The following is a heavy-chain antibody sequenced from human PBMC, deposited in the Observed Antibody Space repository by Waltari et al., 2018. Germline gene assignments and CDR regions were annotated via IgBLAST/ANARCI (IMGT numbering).Heavy chain of an antibody. D-gene: IGHD6-13*01. CDR3: ARDQGSSWTYDAFDI. CDR1: GGSISSSSYY. CDR2: IYYSGST. Sequence: QLQLQESGPGLVKPSETLSLTCTVSGGSISSSSYYWGWIRQPPGKGLEWIGSIYYSGSTYSNPSLKSRGTISVDTSKTQFSLKLSSVTAADTAVYYCARDQGSSWTYDAFDIWGQGTMVTVSS. J-gene: IGHJ3*02. V-gene: IGHV4-39*07.